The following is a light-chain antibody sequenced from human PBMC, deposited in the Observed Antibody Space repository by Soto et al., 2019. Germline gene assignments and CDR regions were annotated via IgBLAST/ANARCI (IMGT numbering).Light chain of an antibody. J-gene: IGKJ4*01. CDR2: KTS. V-gene: IGKV1-5*03. Sequence: DIQMTQSPSTLSASVGDRVTITCRASQSINNWLAWYQQKPGKAPKLLIYKTSNLESGVPSRFSGSGSGTEFPLTINSLQPDDFATYYCQQYKSFSLTFGGGTRVEVK. CDR3: QQYKSFSLT. CDR1: QSINNW.